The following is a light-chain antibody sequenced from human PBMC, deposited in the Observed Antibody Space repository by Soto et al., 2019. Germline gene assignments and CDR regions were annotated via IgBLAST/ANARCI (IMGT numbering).Light chain of an antibody. J-gene: IGKJ5*01. CDR1: QAVDNC. Sequence: EFVSTPSPFIWPISPGARATLSGRSSQAVDNCLAWYQLKPGKAPRLLIYDATKRASGIPVRFTGSGSGTDFILTISNREAEDVAIYYCQQRKKWPPMTFGQGTRLEIK. V-gene: IGKV3-11*01. CDR3: QQRKKWPPMT. CDR2: DAT.